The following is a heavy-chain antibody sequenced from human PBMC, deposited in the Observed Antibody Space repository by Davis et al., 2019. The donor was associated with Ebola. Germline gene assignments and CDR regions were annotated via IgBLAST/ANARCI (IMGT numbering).Heavy chain of an antibody. D-gene: IGHD3-22*01. CDR3: ANYDSSGYYRAEDY. CDR1: GFIFSSYG. V-gene: IGHV3-30*02. Sequence: PGGSLRLSCAASGFIFSSYGMHWVRQAPGKGLEWMAIIWYDGSNKYYADSVKGRFTISRDNSKNTLYLQMNSLRAEDTAVYYCANYDSSGYYRAEDYWGQGTLVTVSS. CDR2: IWYDGSNK. J-gene: IGHJ4*02.